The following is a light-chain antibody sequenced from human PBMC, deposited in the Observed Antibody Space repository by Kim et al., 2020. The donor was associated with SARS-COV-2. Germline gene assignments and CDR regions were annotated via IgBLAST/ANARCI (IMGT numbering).Light chain of an antibody. CDR2: GTS. J-gene: IGKJ2*01. CDR3: QQYAGSPPYT. CDR1: QSVSSSS. V-gene: IGKV3-20*01. Sequence: SPGERATLACRASQSVSSSSLAWYQQTPGQAPRLLIYGTSSRATGIPDRFSGSGSGTDFTLTISRLEPEDFAVYYCQQYAGSPPYTFGQGTKLEI.